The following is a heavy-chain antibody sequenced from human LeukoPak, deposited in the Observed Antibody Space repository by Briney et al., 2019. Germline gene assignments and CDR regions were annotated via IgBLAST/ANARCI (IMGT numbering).Heavy chain of an antibody. CDR3: ASQVTAPWELEKPDDYDAFDI. Sequence: PGGSLRLSCAASGFTFSDYYMSWIRQAPGKGLEWVSYISCSGSTIYYADSVKGRFTISRDNAKNSLYLQMNSLRAEDTAVYYCASQVTAPWELEKPDDYDAFDIWGQGTMVTVSS. D-gene: IGHD1-26*01. V-gene: IGHV3-11*04. CDR2: ISCSGSTI. CDR1: GFTFSDYY. J-gene: IGHJ3*02.